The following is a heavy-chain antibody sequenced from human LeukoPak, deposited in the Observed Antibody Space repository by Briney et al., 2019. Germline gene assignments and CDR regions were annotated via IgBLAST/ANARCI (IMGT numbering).Heavy chain of an antibody. CDR2: IYHSGST. D-gene: IGHD6-6*01. V-gene: IGHV4-30-2*01. CDR3: ARDHSSSSSSWFDP. CDR1: GGSISSGGYS. J-gene: IGHJ5*02. Sequence: SETLSLTCAVSGGSISSGGYSWSWIRQPPGKGLEWIGYIYHSGSTYYNPSLKSRVTISVDRSKNQFSLKLSSVTAADTAVYYCARDHSSSSSSWFDPWGQGTLVTVSS.